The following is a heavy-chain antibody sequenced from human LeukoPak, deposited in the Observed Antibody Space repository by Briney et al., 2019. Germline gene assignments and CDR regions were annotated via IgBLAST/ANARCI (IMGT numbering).Heavy chain of an antibody. J-gene: IGHJ5*02. Sequence: GASVKVSCKASGGTFSSYAISWVRQAPGQGLEWMGRIIPILGIANYAQKFQGRVTITADKSTSTAYMELSSLRSEDTAVYYCARDRENLGSLSDPWGQGTLVTVSS. CDR3: ARDRENLGSLSDP. V-gene: IGHV1-69*04. CDR1: GGTFSSYA. CDR2: IIPILGIA. D-gene: IGHD1-26*01.